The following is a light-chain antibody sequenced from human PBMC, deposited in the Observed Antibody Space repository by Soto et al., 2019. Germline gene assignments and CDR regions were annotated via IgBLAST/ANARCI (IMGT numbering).Light chain of an antibody. CDR2: LNSDGSH. CDR1: SGHSSYA. J-gene: IGLJ2*01. Sequence: QSVLTQSPSASASLGASVKLTCTLSSGHSSYAIAWHQQQPEKGPRYLMKLNSDGSHSNGDGIPDRSSGSSSGAERYLTISSHLSEYEADYCCLTWGSGTVVFGGGTKVTVL. CDR3: LTWGSGTVV. V-gene: IGLV4-69*01.